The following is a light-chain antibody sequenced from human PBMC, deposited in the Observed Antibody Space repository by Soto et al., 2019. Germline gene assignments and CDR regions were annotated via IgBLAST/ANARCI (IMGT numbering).Light chain of an antibody. J-gene: IGKJ1*01. CDR2: GAS. V-gene: IGKV3-15*01. Sequence: PGETATLSCRASQSVSSNLAWYQQKPGQAPRLLIYGASTRATDIPARFSGSGSGTEFTLTISSLQSEDFAVYYCQQYNNFWTFDQGTKVEIK. CDR1: QSVSSN. CDR3: QQYNNFWT.